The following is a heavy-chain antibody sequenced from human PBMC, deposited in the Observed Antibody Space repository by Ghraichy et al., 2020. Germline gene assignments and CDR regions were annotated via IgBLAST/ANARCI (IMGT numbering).Heavy chain of an antibody. Sequence: SETLSLTCAVYGGSFSGYYWSWIRQPPGKGLEWIGEINHSGSTNYNPSLKSRVTISVDTSKNQFSLKLSSVTAADTAVYYCARHRHGGNGVRNLMKKYNWFDPWGQGTLVTVSS. CDR1: GGSFSGYY. J-gene: IGHJ5*02. CDR3: ARHRHGGNGVRNLMKKYNWFDP. V-gene: IGHV4-34*01. CDR2: INHSGST. D-gene: IGHD4-23*01.